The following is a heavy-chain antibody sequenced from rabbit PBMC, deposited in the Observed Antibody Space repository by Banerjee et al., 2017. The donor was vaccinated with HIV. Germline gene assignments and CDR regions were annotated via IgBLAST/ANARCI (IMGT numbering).Heavy chain of an antibody. Sequence: QEQLVESGGDLVKPGASLTLTCSASVFSFSSSYWICWVRQAPGKGLVWVACIYIGSGIAYYASWAKGRFTISKPSSTTVTLQMTSLTAADTATYFCASGSGYYGTRLDLWGPGTLVTVS. J-gene: IGHJ3*01. D-gene: IGHD8-1*01. CDR2: IYIGSGIA. V-gene: IGHV1S45*01. CDR1: VFSFSSSYW. CDR3: ASGSGYYGTRLDL.